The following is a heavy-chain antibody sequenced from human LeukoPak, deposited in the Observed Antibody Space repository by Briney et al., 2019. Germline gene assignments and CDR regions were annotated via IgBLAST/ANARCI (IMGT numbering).Heavy chain of an antibody. J-gene: IGHJ4*02. CDR3: ARGFPPRRNYDRSGYYSYFFDY. CDR1: GYTFTSYG. Sequence: EASVKVSCKASGYTFTSYGISWVRQALGQGPEWMGWISAYNGNTKYAQKFQDRVTMTTDTSTSTAYMELRSLRSDDTAVFYCARGFPPRRNYDRSGYYSYFFDYWGQGTLVTVSS. CDR2: ISAYNGNT. D-gene: IGHD3-22*01. V-gene: IGHV1-18*01.